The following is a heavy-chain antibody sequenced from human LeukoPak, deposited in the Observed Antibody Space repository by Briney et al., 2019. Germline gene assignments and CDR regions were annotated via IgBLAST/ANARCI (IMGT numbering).Heavy chain of an antibody. CDR2: IDSNGVTP. V-gene: IGHV3-23*01. Sequence: GGSLRLSCEVSGFAFSSYVMSWVRQAPGNGLEWVSAIDSNGVTPNYADSVKGRFTISRDNSKNTLYLQLSSLRVEDTAVYYCAKGDDFLADYRYRFDYWGQGTLVTVSS. D-gene: IGHD3-9*01. CDR3: AKGDDFLADYRYRFDY. CDR1: GFAFSSYV. J-gene: IGHJ4*02.